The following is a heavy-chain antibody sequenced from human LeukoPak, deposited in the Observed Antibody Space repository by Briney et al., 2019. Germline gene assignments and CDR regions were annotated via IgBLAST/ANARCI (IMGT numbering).Heavy chain of an antibody. V-gene: IGHV3-11*04. Sequence: GGSLRLSCAASGFTFSDYFMSWIRQAPGKGLEWVSYISSSGSTIYYADPVKGGFTISRANAKNSLYLQMNMLTAEDTAVYYCARVEYSSSWQIVYYFDYWGQRTLVTVSS. CDR2: ISSSGSTI. D-gene: IGHD6-13*01. CDR1: GFTFSDYF. CDR3: ARVEYSSSWQIVYYFDY. J-gene: IGHJ4*02.